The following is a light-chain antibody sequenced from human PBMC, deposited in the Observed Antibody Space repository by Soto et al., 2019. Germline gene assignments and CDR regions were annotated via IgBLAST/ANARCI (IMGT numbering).Light chain of an antibody. Sequence: QSALTQPASVSGSPGRSIAIACTGTSNDGGGYNYVSWYQQHPVKAPQLIIYDVTNRPSGVSDRFSGSKSANTASLTISGLQAEDEADYYCSSYTSSSTPYVFGTGNKVTVL. V-gene: IGLV2-14*01. J-gene: IGLJ1*01. CDR1: SNDGGGYNY. CDR2: DVT. CDR3: SSYTSSSTPYV.